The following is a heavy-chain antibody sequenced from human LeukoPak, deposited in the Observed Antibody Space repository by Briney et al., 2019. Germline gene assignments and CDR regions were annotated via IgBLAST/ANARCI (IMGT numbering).Heavy chain of an antibody. V-gene: IGHV4-39*01. CDR2: IYYSGST. CDR1: VGSISSSSYY. CDR3: ARHPYCSSVTCNLRDAFDI. D-gene: IGHD2-2*01. Sequence: SETLSLTCTVSVGSISSSSYYWGWIRQPPGKGLEWIGSIYYSGSTYQKPSLKSRVTISIDTSKNQFALKLSSVTAADTAVYYCARHPYCSSVTCNLRDAFDIWGQGTMVTVSS. J-gene: IGHJ3*02.